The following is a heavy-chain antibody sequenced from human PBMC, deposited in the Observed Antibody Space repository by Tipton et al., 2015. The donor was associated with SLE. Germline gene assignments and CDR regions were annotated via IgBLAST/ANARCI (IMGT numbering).Heavy chain of an antibody. Sequence: GSLRLSCAASGFTFSSYGIPWVRQAPGKGLEWVAFIRYDGADNYYADSVKGRIAISRDNSRNTVYLQMNSLRAADTGVYYCAKDLFPRHPNYYYYGMDIWGQGTTVTVSS. CDR2: IRYDGADN. CDR1: GFTFSSYG. CDR3: AKDLFPRHPNYYYYGMDI. J-gene: IGHJ6*02. D-gene: IGHD2-21*01. V-gene: IGHV3-30*02.